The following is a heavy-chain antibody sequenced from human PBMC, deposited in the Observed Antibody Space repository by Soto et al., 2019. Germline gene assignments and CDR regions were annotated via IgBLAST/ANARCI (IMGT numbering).Heavy chain of an antibody. D-gene: IGHD3-10*01. CDR2: IYYAGST. Sequence: SETLSLTCTVFGGSMISYYWSWIRQPPGRGLEWIGFIYYAGSTKYNPSLNSRVTISVDKSKNQFSLKLSSVTAADTAVYYCARVSEAVRGLGAFDIWGQGTMVTVSS. V-gene: IGHV4-59*12. J-gene: IGHJ3*02. CDR3: ARVSEAVRGLGAFDI. CDR1: GGSMISYY.